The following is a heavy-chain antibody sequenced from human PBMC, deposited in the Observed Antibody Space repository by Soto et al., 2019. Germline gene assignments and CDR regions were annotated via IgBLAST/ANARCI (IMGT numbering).Heavy chain of an antibody. Sequence: SVKVSCNASGGTFSSYAIRWVRQAPVQGLEWMGGIIPIFGTANYAQKFQGRVTITAGKSTSTAYMELSSLRSEDTAVYYCARDRREYSSSSDAFDIWGQGTMVTVS. V-gene: IGHV1-69*06. CDR1: GGTFSSYA. CDR3: ARDRREYSSSSDAFDI. J-gene: IGHJ3*02. D-gene: IGHD6-6*01. CDR2: IIPIFGTA.